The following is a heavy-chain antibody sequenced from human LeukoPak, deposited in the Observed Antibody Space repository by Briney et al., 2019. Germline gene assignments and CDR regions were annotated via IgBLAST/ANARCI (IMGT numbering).Heavy chain of an antibody. D-gene: IGHD3-22*01. CDR1: GFTFSSYW. V-gene: IGHV3-7*01. J-gene: IGHJ4*02. Sequence: GGSLRLSCAASGFTFSSYWMSWVRQAPGKGLEWVANIKQDGSEKYYVDSVKGRFTISRDNAKNSLYLQMNSLRAEDTAVYYCATFVIGPTIDYWGQGTLVTVSS. CDR3: ATFVIGPTIDY. CDR2: IKQDGSEK.